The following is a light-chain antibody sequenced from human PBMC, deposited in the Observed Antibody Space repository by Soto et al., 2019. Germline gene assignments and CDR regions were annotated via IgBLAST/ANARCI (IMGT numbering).Light chain of an antibody. CDR3: QQANSFPRT. Sequence: DIQMTQSPSSVSASVGDRVTITCRASQGISSWLAWYQRKPGKAPKLLIYAASSLQSGVPSRFSGSVSGTDFTLTISSLQPEDFATYYCQQANSFPRTFGQGTKVEIK. V-gene: IGKV1-12*01. CDR2: AAS. J-gene: IGKJ1*01. CDR1: QGISSW.